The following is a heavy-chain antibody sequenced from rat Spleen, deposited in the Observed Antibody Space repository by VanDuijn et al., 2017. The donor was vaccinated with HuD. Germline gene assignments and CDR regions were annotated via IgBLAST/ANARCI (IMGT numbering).Heavy chain of an antibody. CDR2: ISTGGGNT. Sequence: EVPLVESGGGLVQPGRSLKLSCVASGFTFNNYWMTWIRQAPTQGLEWVASISTGGGNTYYRDSVKGRFTISRDNAKSTLYLQMDSLRSEDTATYYCARHPYIYYGYNYYFDSWGQGVTVTVSS. CDR3: ARHPYIYYGYNYYFDS. D-gene: IGHD1-9*01. CDR1: GFTFNNYW. V-gene: IGHV5-25*01. J-gene: IGHJ2*01.